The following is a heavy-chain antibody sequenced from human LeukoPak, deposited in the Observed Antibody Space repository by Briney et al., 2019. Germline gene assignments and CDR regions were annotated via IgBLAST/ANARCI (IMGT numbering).Heavy chain of an antibody. V-gene: IGHV1-2*04. CDR2: INPNSGGT. CDR1: GYTFTGYY. CDR3: ARAVREGYGMDV. Sequence: ASVKVSRKASGYTFTGYYMHWVRQAPGQGLEWMGWINPNSGGTNYAQKFQGWVTMTRDTSISTAYMELSRLRSDDTAVYYCARAVREGYGMDVWGQGTTVTVSS. J-gene: IGHJ6*02.